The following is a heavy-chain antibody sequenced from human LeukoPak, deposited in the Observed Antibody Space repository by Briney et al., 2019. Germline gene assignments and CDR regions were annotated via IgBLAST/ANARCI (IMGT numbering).Heavy chain of an antibody. CDR3: AREIVLMMSDVASPYYMDV. Sequence: SETLSLSCSVSGASVNDYFWSWIRQAPGRGLEWIGHVYSGGTTEYSPSLKGRVTISLDASSNEVSLSLTSSTSADTAVYYWAREIVLMMSDVASPYYMDVWGRGTTVTVAS. V-gene: IGHV4-4*08. J-gene: IGHJ6*03. D-gene: IGHD3-16*01. CDR2: VYSGGTT. CDR1: GASVNDYF.